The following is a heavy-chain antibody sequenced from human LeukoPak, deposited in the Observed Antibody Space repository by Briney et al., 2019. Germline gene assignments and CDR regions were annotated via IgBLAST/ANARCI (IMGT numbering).Heavy chain of an antibody. CDR2: ISGSAGST. Sequence: GGSLRLSCVVSGFTFSSYAMSWVRQAPGKGLEWVSAISGSAGSTNYAASEKGRFTISRDNSKNTLYLQMNSLRAEDTAVYYCAREFGFYSNYGGYYYYGMDVWGQGTTVTVSS. V-gene: IGHV3-23*01. CDR1: GFTFSSYA. J-gene: IGHJ6*02. D-gene: IGHD4-11*01. CDR3: AREFGFYSNYGGYYYYGMDV.